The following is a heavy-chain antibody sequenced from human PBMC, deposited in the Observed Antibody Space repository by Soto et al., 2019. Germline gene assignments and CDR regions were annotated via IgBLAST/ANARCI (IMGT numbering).Heavy chain of an antibody. V-gene: IGHV3-23*01. Sequence: PGGSLRLSCAASGFTFSSYAMSWVRQAPGKGLEWVSAISGSGGSTYYADSVKGRFTISRDNSKNTLYLQMNSLRAEDTAVYYCAKLTLGYCSSNSCPGAFDLWGQGTMVTVSS. CDR2: ISGSGGST. D-gene: IGHD2-2*03. CDR3: AKLTLGYCSSNSCPGAFDL. J-gene: IGHJ3*01. CDR1: GFTFSSYA.